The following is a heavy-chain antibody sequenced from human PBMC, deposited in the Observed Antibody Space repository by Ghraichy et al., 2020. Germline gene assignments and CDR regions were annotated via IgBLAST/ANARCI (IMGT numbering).Heavy chain of an antibody. CDR2: TFYRSKWNN. CDR3: YRQQLDYGMDV. V-gene: IGHV6-1*01. Sequence: SETLSLTCAISGDSVSSNAAWNWIRQSPSRGLEWLGRTFYRSKWNNDYAVSVKSRITINPDTTKNQFSLQLNSVTPEDTDVYFFYRQQLDYGMDVWGQGTPVTVSS. J-gene: IGHJ6*02. D-gene: IGHD1-1*01. CDR1: GDSVSSNAA.